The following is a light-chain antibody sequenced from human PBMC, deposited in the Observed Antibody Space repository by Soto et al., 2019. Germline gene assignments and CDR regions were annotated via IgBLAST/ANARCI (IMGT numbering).Light chain of an antibody. V-gene: IGKV1-39*01. CDR3: QQSYSTTRT. J-gene: IGKJ1*01. Sequence: DIQMTQSPSSRSSSLGDRVTFTWRASQNIDSYVNWYQQKPGKAPKLLIYAASSLQRGVPSRFSGSGSGTDFTLTISSLKNEDFATYYCQQSYSTTRTFGQGTKVDIK. CDR1: QNIDSY. CDR2: AAS.